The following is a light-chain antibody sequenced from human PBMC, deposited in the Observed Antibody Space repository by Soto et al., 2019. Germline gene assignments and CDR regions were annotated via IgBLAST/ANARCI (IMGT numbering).Light chain of an antibody. CDR3: QSYDGSLSGWGL. V-gene: IGLV1-40*01. J-gene: IGLJ2*01. Sequence: QAVVTQPPSVSGAPGQRVTISCTGSRSNIGAGYHVHWYQQLPGRAAKLLIYGNSNRPSGVPDRFSGSKSGTSASLAITGLQAEDEADYYCQSYDGSLSGWGLFGGATKVTVL. CDR2: GNS. CDR1: RSNIGAGYH.